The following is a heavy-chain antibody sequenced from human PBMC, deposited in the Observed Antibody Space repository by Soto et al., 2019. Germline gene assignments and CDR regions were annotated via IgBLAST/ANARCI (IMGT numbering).Heavy chain of an antibody. CDR1: GYIFTSYG. CDR2: ISAYNGNT. Sequence: QVQLVQSGAEVKKPGASVKVSFKASGYIFTSYGISWVRQAPGQGLEWMGWISAYNGNTNYAQKLQGRVTMTTDTSTSTAYMELTSLRSDDTAVYYCARSYYYDSSGYYPPDYWGQGTLVTVS. D-gene: IGHD3-22*01. CDR3: ARSYYYDSSGYYPPDY. V-gene: IGHV1-18*01. J-gene: IGHJ4*02.